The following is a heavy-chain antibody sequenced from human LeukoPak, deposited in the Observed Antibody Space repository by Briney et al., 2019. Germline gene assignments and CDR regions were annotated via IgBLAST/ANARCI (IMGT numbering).Heavy chain of an antibody. Sequence: GGSLSLSCAASGFTLSIYGMHWVRQAPGGGGEWVAFIRYDGSNKYYANSAKGRFTISRDNSKTTPYLQRSSLRAEDTAVYYCAKLPYDDSSGYYSEGRVYYWGQGTLVTVSS. CDR2: IRYDGSNK. D-gene: IGHD3-22*01. CDR3: AKLPYDDSSGYYSEGRVYY. V-gene: IGHV3-30*02. CDR1: GFTLSIYG. J-gene: IGHJ4*02.